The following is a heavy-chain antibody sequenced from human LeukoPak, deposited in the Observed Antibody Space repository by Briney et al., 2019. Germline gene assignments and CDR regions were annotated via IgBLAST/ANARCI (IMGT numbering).Heavy chain of an antibody. D-gene: IGHD6-19*01. V-gene: IGHV1-46*01. J-gene: IGHJ5*02. CDR1: GYTFTSYY. CDR3: ARDIEQWLVRFLDP. Sequence: GASVKVSCKASGYTFTSYYMHWVRQAPGQGLEWMGIINPSGGSTSYAQKFQGRVTMTRDTSISTAYMELSRLRSDDTAVYYCARDIEQWLVRFLDPWGQGTLVTVSS. CDR2: INPSGGST.